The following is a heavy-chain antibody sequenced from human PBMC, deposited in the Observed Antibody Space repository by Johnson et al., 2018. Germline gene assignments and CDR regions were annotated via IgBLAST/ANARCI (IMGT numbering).Heavy chain of an antibody. J-gene: IGHJ6*03. V-gene: IGHV3-15*07. CDR2: IKSKTDGGTT. CDR3: TTVISSGWYLDYYYYYMDV. D-gene: IGHD6-19*01. CDR1: GFTFSNAW. Sequence: VQLVQSGGGVVQPGRSLRLSCAASGFTFSNAWMNWVRQAPGKGLEWVGRIKSKTDGGTTDYAAPVKGRFTISRDDSKNTLYLQMNSLKTEDTAVYYCTTVISSGWYLDYYYYYMDVWGKGTTVTVSS.